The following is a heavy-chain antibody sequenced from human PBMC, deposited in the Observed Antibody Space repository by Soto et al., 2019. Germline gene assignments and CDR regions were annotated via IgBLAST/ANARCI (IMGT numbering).Heavy chain of an antibody. CDR1: GSSISSSYY. CDR3: ARLTLAAAAAINYFDY. J-gene: IGHJ4*02. D-gene: IGHD6-13*01. Sequence: ADTLFLTCASSGSSISSSYYCWCLHPPPGKGLEWIGSIYYSGSTYYNPSLKSRVTISVDTSKNQFSLKLSSVTAADTAVYYCARLTLAAAAAINYFDYWGQGTLVNVSS. V-gene: IGHV4-39*01. CDR2: IYYSGST.